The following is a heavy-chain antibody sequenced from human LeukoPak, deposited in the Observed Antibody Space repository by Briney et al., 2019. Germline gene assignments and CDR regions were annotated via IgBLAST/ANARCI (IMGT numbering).Heavy chain of an antibody. CDR3: AKGRYSSSGYFDY. CDR1: GFTFSSYA. J-gene: IGHJ4*02. V-gene: IGHV3-23*01. CDR2: ISGSVGST. Sequence: GGSLRLSCAASGFTFSSYAMSWVRQAPGKGLEWVSAISGSVGSTYYADSVKGRFTSSRDDSKNTLYLQMNSLRAEDTAVYYCAKGRYSSSGYFDYWGQGTLVTVSS. D-gene: IGHD6-13*01.